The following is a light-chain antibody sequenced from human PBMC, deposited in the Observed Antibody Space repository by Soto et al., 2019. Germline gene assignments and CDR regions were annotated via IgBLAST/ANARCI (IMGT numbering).Light chain of an antibody. J-gene: IGLJ1*01. Sequence: SVLTQPVSVSGSPGQSSPLFCPGTSSDVGGFNSVSWYQLRPGTAPKLILYDVVDRPSGVSYRFSGSKSGNTASLTISGLQAADEADYFCSSYTSTMTNVFGSGTKVTVL. CDR1: SSDVGGFNS. CDR3: SSYTSTMTNV. V-gene: IGLV2-14*03. CDR2: DVV.